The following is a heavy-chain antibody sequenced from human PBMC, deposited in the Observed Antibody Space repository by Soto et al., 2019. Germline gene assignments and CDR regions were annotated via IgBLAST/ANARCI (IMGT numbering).Heavy chain of an antibody. Sequence: EVQVVESGGDLVEPGGSLRLSCVTSGFMFSSAWMSWVRQGPGKGLEWVARIKSKNDGGAADYAAPVNGRFSISRDDSKSTVYLQMNSLRAEDTALYCCVEGWNYFWGQGTLVTVSS. J-gene: IGHJ4*02. CDR3: VEGWNYF. D-gene: IGHD1-1*01. CDR2: IKSKNDGGAA. V-gene: IGHV3-15*01. CDR1: GFMFSSAW.